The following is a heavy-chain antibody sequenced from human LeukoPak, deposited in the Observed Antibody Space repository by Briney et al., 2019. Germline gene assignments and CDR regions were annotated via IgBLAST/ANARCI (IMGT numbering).Heavy chain of an antibody. CDR3: ARGGAARPDS. CDR2: IRYDGSNK. D-gene: IGHD6-6*01. Sequence: PGGSLRLSCAASGFTFSSYGMHWVRQAPGKGLEWVAFIRYDGSNKYYADSVKGRFTISRDNSKNTLYLQMNSLRAEDTAVYYCARGGAARPDSWGQGTLVTVSS. V-gene: IGHV3-30*02. CDR1: GFTFSSYG. J-gene: IGHJ4*02.